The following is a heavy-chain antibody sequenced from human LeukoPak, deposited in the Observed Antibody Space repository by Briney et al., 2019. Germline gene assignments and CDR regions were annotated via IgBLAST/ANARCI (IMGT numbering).Heavy chain of an antibody. J-gene: IGHJ3*02. D-gene: IGHD4-17*01. CDR1: GGTFSSYA. CDR2: IIPIFGTA. Sequence: SVKVSCKASGGTFSSYAISWVRQAPGQGLEWMGGIIPIFGTANYAQKFQGRVTITADESTSTAYMELSSLRSEDTAVYYCARTEVRSILRSAFDIWSQGTMVTVSS. V-gene: IGHV1-69*13. CDR3: ARTEVRSILRSAFDI.